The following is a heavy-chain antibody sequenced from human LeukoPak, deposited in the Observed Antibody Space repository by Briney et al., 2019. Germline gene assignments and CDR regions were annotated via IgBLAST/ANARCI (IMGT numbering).Heavy chain of an antibody. CDR3: ARDPLCSGGTCYSYYYMDV. CDR1: GYTFTSYG. CDR2: ISAYNGNT. Sequence: ASVKVSCKASGYTFTSYGISWVRQAPGQGLEWMGWISAYNGNTNYAQKLQGRVTMTTDTSTSTAYMELRSLRSDDTAVYYCARDPLCSGGTCYSYYYMDVWGKGTTVTVSS. J-gene: IGHJ6*03. V-gene: IGHV1-18*01. D-gene: IGHD2-15*01.